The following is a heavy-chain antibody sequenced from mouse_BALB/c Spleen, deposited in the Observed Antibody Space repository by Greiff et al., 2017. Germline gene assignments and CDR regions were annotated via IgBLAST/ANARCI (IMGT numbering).Heavy chain of an antibody. Sequence: VNLMESGPGLVAPSQSLFITCTVPGFSLPRFRVYWVRQSPGKGLVWLGMIWGGGITDYNSALKSSLSISKYNSKSQVFLKMNSLQTDDSAMYYSARSYDGYYAGAMDYWGQGTSVTVSS. CDR1: GFSLPRFR. V-gene: IGHV2-6-4*01. CDR3: ARSYDGYYAGAMDY. D-gene: IGHD2-3*01. CDR2: IWGGGIT. J-gene: IGHJ4*01.